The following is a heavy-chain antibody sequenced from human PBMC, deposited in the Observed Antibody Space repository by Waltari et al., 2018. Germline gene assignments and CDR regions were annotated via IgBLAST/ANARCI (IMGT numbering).Heavy chain of an antibody. CDR1: GFTFSSYE. CDR3: ATLPTMVRGVSIDY. Sequence: EVQLVESGGGLVQPGGSLRLSCAASGFTFSSYELNWVRQAPGKGLEWVSYISSSGSTIYYADSVKGRFTISRDNAKNSLYLQMNSLRAEDTAVYYCATLPTMVRGVSIDYWGQGTLVTVSS. J-gene: IGHJ4*02. CDR2: ISSSGSTI. V-gene: IGHV3-48*03. D-gene: IGHD3-10*01.